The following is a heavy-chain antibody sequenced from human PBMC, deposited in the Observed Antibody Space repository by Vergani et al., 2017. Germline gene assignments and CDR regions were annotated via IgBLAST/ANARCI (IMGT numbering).Heavy chain of an antibody. CDR2: MYHSGST. CDR1: GGSMSGHD. CDR3: ARMGGYDEGDAFRIGYFDS. Sequence: QVRLQESGPGLVKPSETLSLTCSVSGGSMSGHDWSWIRQPPGKELEWIGYMYHSGSTNYNPSLETRVTISGDTSKNQFSLKLNAVTAADTAVYYCARMGGYDEGDAFRIGYFDSWGPGILVTVSS. V-gene: IGHV4-59*11. J-gene: IGHJ4*02. D-gene: IGHD3-22*01.